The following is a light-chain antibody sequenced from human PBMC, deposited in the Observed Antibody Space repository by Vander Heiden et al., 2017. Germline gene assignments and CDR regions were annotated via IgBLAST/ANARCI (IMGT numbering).Light chain of an antibody. Sequence: QSVFTQPPPVSGAPGQPVAIPYSGCSSNIGAGLGVHWYQQLPGTAPKLLISGYSNRPSGVPDRFSASKSGTSASLAITGLQPEDEADYYCQSYDSSLSGARIFGGGTKLSVL. CDR2: GYS. J-gene: IGLJ2*01. CDR3: QSYDSSLSGARI. V-gene: IGLV1-40*01. CDR1: SSNIGAGLG.